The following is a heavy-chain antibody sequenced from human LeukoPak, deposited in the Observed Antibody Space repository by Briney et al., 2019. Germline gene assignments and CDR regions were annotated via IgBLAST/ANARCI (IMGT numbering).Heavy chain of an antibody. J-gene: IGHJ4*02. Sequence: GRSLRLSCAASGFTFSSYAMHWVRQAPGKGLEWVAVISYDGSNKYYADSVKGRFTISRDNSKNTLYLQMNSLRAEDTAVYYCARPSVLLWFGELSMEVTPDHDYWGQGTLVTVSS. CDR3: ARPSVLLWFGELSMEVTPDHDY. V-gene: IGHV3-30-3*01. D-gene: IGHD3-10*01. CDR1: GFTFSSYA. CDR2: ISYDGSNK.